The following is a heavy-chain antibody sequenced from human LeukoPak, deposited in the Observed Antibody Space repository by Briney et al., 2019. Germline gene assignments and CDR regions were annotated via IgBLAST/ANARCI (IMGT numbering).Heavy chain of an antibody. D-gene: IGHD3-9*01. CDR2: IYHSGST. J-gene: IGHJ3*02. CDR1: GGSISSSNW. V-gene: IGHV4-4*02. Sequence: SETLSLTCAVSGGSISSSNWWSWVRQPPGKGLEWIGEIYHSGSTSYNPSLKSRVTISVDKSKNQFSLKLSSVTAADTAVYYCARGIPTGYFDALDIWGQGTMVTVSS. CDR3: ARGIPTGYFDALDI.